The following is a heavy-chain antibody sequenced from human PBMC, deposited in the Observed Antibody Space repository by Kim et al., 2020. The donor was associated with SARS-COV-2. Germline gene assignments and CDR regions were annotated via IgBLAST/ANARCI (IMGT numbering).Heavy chain of an antibody. Sequence: VKGRFTISRDNSKNTLYLQMNSLRAEDTAVYYCAKDSLDYGDYESGLGYWGQGTLVTVSS. D-gene: IGHD4-17*01. V-gene: IGHV3-30*02. J-gene: IGHJ4*02. CDR3: AKDSLDYGDYESGLGY.